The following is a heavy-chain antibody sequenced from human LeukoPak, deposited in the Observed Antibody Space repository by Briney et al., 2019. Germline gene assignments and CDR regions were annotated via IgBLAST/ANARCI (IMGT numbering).Heavy chain of an antibody. CDR1: GFTFSSYG. CDR2: ISGSGGST. D-gene: IGHD6-13*01. Sequence: GGSLRLSCAASGFTFSSYGMSWVRQAPGKGLEWVSAISGSGGSTYYADSVKGRFTISRDNAKNSLYLQMNSLRAEDTAVYYCARDSSSSDAFDIWGQGTMVTVSS. CDR3: ARDSSSSDAFDI. V-gene: IGHV3-23*01. J-gene: IGHJ3*02.